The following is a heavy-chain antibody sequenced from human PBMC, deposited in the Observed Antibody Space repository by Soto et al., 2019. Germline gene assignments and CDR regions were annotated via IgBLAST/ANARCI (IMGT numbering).Heavy chain of an antibody. V-gene: IGHV3-21*01. CDR1: GFTFSSYS. Sequence: GGSLRLSCAASGFTFSSYSMNWVRQAPGKGLEWVSSISSSSSYIYYADSVKGRFTISRDNAKNSLYLQMNSLRAEDTAVYYCARGPQAPSWVPAAMVDPYYYYYMDVWGKGTTVTVSS. CDR3: ARGPQAPSWVPAAMVDPYYYYYMDV. J-gene: IGHJ6*03. CDR2: ISSSSSYI. D-gene: IGHD2-2*01.